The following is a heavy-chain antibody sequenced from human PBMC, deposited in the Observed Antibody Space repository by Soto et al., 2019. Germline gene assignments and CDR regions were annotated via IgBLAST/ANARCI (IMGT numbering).Heavy chain of an antibody. J-gene: IGHJ4*02. CDR3: ARGQRDHYYGSGSYHYHRPFDY. CDR1: GGSISGYY. CDR2: IYYSGST. Sequence: PSETLSLTCTVSGGSISGYYWSWIRQPPGKGLEWIGYIYYSGSTNYNPSLKSRVTISVDTSKNQFSLKLSSVTAADTAVYYCARGQRDHYYGSGSYHYHRPFDYWGQGTLVTVSS. D-gene: IGHD3-10*01. V-gene: IGHV4-59*12.